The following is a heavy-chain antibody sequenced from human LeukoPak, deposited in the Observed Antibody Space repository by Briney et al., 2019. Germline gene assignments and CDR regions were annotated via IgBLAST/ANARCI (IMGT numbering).Heavy chain of an antibody. CDR1: GFTFSSYW. D-gene: IGHD3-16*01. CDR3: ARELRTFDS. CDR2: IKQNGDDL. V-gene: IGHV3-7*01. J-gene: IGHJ4*02. Sequence: AGGSLRLSCAASGFTFSSYWMAWVRQAPGKGLEWVANIKQNGDDLNYVDSVEDRFTISRDNAQNSLYLHMTSLRVEDTAVYYCARELRTFDSWGQGTLVTVSS.